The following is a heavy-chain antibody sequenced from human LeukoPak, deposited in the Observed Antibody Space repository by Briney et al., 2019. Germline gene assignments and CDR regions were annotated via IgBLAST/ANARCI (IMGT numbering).Heavy chain of an antibody. CDR1: GGTFSSYA. CDR2: INPSGGST. CDR3: AXXXXXSYGQMYYFDY. J-gene: IGHJ4*02. D-gene: IGHD5-18*01. V-gene: IGHV1-46*01. Sequence: ASVKVSCKASGGTFSSYAISWVRQAPGQGLEWMGIINPSGGSTSYAQKFQGRVTMTRDTSITTAYMELSRLRFDDTAVYYCAXXXXXSYGQMYYFDYWGQGALVTVSS.